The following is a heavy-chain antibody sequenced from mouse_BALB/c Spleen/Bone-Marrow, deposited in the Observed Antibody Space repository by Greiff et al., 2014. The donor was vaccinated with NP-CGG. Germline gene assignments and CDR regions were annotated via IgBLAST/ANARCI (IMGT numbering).Heavy chain of an antibody. CDR3: TRDKATPYYAMDY. D-gene: IGHD6-1*01. CDR1: GHTFTNYW. J-gene: IGHJ4*01. CDR2: IYPGSGST. Sequence: LQQSGSELVRPGGSVKLTCKASGHTFTNYWVHWVKRRPGQGLEWIGNIYPGSGSTNYDEKFKRKATLTVDTSSTTAYMQLSSPTTEDSAVYYCTRDKATPYYAMDYWGQGTSVTVSS. V-gene: IGHV1S22*01.